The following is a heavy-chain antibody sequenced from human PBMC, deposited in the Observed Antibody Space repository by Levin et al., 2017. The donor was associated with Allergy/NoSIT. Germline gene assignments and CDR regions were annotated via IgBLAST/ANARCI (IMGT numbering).Heavy chain of an antibody. D-gene: IGHD1-1*01. V-gene: IGHV2-5*02. Sequence: SGPTLVKPTQTLTLTCSFSGFPLTTSGVAVGWIRQPPGKALEWLALVYWDDNKRYSPSLKSSLTITKDTSKNQVLLIMTNLDPVDTATYYCARWKGGFDYWGQGTLVIVSS. CDR2: VYWDDNK. CDR3: ARWKGGFDY. CDR1: GFPLTTSGVA. J-gene: IGHJ4*02.